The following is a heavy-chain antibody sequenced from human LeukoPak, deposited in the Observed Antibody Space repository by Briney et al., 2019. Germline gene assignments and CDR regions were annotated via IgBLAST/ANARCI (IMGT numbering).Heavy chain of an antibody. V-gene: IGHV3-23*01. D-gene: IGHD2/OR15-2a*01. J-gene: IGHJ4*02. Sequence: PGGSLRLSCTASGFTFTNYAMTWVRQAPGKGLEWVSAISPSGSHTYYADSVKGRFTFSRDNSKNTVYLQMNSLRVEDSAIYYCAKNGGTGTAFYDYWGQGALVTVSS. CDR3: AKNGGTGTAFYDY. CDR1: GFTFTNYA. CDR2: ISPSGSHT.